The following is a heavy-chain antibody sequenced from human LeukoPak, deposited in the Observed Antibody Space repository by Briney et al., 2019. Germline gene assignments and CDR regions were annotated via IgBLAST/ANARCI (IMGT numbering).Heavy chain of an antibody. J-gene: IGHJ4*02. Sequence: ASVNVSCKASGYRFTSYGISWVRQAPGQGLEWRGWISAYNGNTNYAQKLQGRVTMTTDTSTSTAYMELRSLRSDDTAVYYCARGGDGDILTGLVFDYWGQGTLVTVSS. CDR2: ISAYNGNT. V-gene: IGHV1-18*01. D-gene: IGHD3-9*01. CDR3: ARGGDGDILTGLVFDY. CDR1: GYRFTSYG.